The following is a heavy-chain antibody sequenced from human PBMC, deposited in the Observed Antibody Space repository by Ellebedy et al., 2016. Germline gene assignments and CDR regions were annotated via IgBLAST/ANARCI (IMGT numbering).Heavy chain of an antibody. D-gene: IGHD5-12*01. V-gene: IGHV1-18*04. J-gene: IGHJ4*02. Sequence: ASVKVSXXASGYTFTSYGISWVRQAPGQGLEWMGWISAYSGNSNYPQRLQGRVTMTTDTSTGTVYMELRSLRSDDTAVYYCARDQSGHFDYWGQGTLVPVSS. CDR3: ARDQSGHFDY. CDR2: ISAYSGNS. CDR1: GYTFTSYG.